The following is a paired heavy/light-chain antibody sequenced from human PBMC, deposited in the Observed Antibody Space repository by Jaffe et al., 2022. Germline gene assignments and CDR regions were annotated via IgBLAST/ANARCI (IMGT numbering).Light chain of an antibody. Sequence: QSALTQPASVSGSPGQSITISCTGTSSDVGGYNYVSWYQQHPGKAPKLMIYEVTNRPSGVSNRFSGSKSGNTASLTISGLQAEDEADYYCTSYTSSSTPLFGGGTKLTVL. CDR1: SSDVGGYNY. V-gene: IGLV2-14*01. J-gene: IGLJ2*01. CDR2: EVT. CDR3: TSYTSSSTPL.
Heavy chain of an antibody. CDR2: IRFDESNK. CDR3: AKDYNSWRFVGYYFDY. Sequence: QVQLVESGGGVVQPGGSLRLSCAASGFTFNNYGMHWVRQAPGKGLEWVAFIRFDESNKYYADSVKGRFTISRDNSKNTLYLQMNSLRAEDTAVYYCAKDYNSWRFVGYYFDYWGQGTLVTVSS. J-gene: IGHJ4*02. CDR1: GFTFNNYG. V-gene: IGHV3-30*02. D-gene: IGHD1-1*01.